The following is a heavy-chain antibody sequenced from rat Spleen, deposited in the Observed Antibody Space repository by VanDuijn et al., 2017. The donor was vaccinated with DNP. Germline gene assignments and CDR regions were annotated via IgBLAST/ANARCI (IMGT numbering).Heavy chain of an antibody. D-gene: IGHD1-2*01. CDR3: ARSDSYGFPY. CDR1: GITFSDHN. J-gene: IGHJ3*01. Sequence: EVQLVESGGGLVQPGRSLKLSCAVSGITFSDHNMAWVRQAPKKGLEWVATITNSGDGTYYSDSVKGRFSISRDNAKSTLYLQMDSLRSEDTATYYCARSDSYGFPYWGQGTLVTVSS. V-gene: IGHV5-7*01. CDR2: ITNSGDGT.